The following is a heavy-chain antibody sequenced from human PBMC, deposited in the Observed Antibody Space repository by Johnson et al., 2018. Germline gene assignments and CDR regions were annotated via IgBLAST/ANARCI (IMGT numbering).Heavy chain of an antibody. CDR1: GLTFSSYR. J-gene: IGHJ4*02. D-gene: IGHD3-10*02. Sequence: VQLVQSGGGLVQPGGSLRLSCAASGLTFSSYRMNWVRRAPGKGLEWVSCIRGRGSTIYPADSVKGRFTISRDNAKNSLYLQMNSRRAEDTAVYYCAREEGGAVPMLHWGQGTLVTVSS. V-gene: IGHV3-48*03. CDR2: IRGRGSTI. CDR3: AREEGGAVPMLH.